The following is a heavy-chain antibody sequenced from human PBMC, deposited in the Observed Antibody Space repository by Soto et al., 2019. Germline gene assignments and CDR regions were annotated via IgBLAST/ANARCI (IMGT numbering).Heavy chain of an antibody. D-gene: IGHD7-27*01. Sequence: ASVKVSCKASGYTLTSYDINWVRQTAGQGLEWMGWMSPKTANTGYAQKFQGRVTMTRSTSISTAYMELSSLTSEDTAVYYCTGGPPNWGFDSWGQGTPVTVSS. CDR3: TGGPPNWGFDS. J-gene: IGHJ5*01. CDR2: MSPKTANT. V-gene: IGHV1-8*01. CDR1: GYTLTSYD.